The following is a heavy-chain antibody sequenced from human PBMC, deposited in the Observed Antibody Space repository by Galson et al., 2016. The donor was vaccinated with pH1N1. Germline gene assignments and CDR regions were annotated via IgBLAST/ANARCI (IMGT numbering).Heavy chain of an antibody. CDR1: GFTFTSFS. J-gene: IGHJ4*02. CDR2: ISSAGWAI. Sequence: LRLSCAASGFTFTSFSMNWVRQAPGKGLEWVSYISSAGWAIHYADSVKGRFTISRDNAKNSLYLQMNSLRAEDTAVYYCARDLTRRGSLPGYFFDSWGQGTLVAVSS. V-gene: IGHV3-48*03. CDR3: ARDLTRRGSLPGYFFDS. D-gene: IGHD2-15*01.